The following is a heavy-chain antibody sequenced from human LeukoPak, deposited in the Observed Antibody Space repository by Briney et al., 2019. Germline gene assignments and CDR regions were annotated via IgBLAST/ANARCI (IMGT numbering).Heavy chain of an antibody. CDR1: GFTFSNYA. J-gene: IGHJ4*02. V-gene: IGHV3-23*01. CDR2: ISGSAGCT. D-gene: IGHD6-13*01. CDR3: AKGPASTWYKYYFDY. Sequence: GGSLRLSCAVSGFTFSNYAMRWVRQAPGKGLEWVSAISGSAGCTYYADSVKGRFTISRDNSRNTLYLQMNSLRAEDTALYYCAKGPASTWYKYYFDYWGQGTLVTVSS.